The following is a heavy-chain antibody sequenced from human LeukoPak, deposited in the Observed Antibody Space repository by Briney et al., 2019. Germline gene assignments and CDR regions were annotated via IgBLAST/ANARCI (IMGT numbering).Heavy chain of an antibody. V-gene: IGHV4-4*07. CDR1: GGSISSYY. D-gene: IGHD6-6*01. CDR2: IYTSGST. J-gene: IGHJ4*02. Sequence: SETLSLTCTVSGGSISSYYWSWIRQPAGKGLEWIGRIYTSGSTNYNPSLKSRVTISVDTSKNQFSLKLSSVTAADTAVYYCASVEYSSSLYYFDYWGQGTLVTVSS. CDR3: ASVEYSSSLYYFDY.